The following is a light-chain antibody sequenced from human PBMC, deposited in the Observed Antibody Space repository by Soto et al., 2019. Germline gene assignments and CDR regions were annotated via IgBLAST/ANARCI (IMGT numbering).Light chain of an antibody. J-gene: IGKJ2*01. CDR2: GIS. CDR1: QTVTNSF. Sequence: ENVLTQSPGTLSLSPGERATLSCRASQTVTNSFFAWYQQKPGQAPRLLIYGISSRATGIPDRFSGSGSGTDFTLTISRLEPEDFVVYFCQQYSYFPHTFGQGTKLEVK. CDR3: QQYSYFPHT. V-gene: IGKV3-20*01.